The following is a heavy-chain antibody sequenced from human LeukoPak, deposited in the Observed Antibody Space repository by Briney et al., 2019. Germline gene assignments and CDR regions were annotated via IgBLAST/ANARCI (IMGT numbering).Heavy chain of an antibody. CDR3: AKVRFSDSGRDGLDS. V-gene: IGHV3-30*02. J-gene: IGHJ5*01. Sequence: GGSLRLSCAASGFSFSSYGMHWVRQASGRGLEWVAFIRYDGSNKDYADSVKGRFTISRDNSKNTLYLEMNSLKAEDTAVYHCAKVRFSDSGRDGLDSWGQGTLVTVSS. D-gene: IGHD5-12*01. CDR2: IRYDGSNK. CDR1: GFSFSSYG.